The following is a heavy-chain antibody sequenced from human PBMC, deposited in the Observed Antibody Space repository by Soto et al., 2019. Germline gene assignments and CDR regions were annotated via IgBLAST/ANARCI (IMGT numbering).Heavy chain of an antibody. V-gene: IGHV5-51*01. J-gene: IGHJ4*02. CDR1: GYDFGSPW. Sequence: PGESLKISCKASGYDFGSPWIGWVLQLPVKGFEWMGIIWPADSDTRYNPTFEGQVTISADQSITTAYLQWSSLKASDTAIYYCASGSRDCSGGSCYSHWGQGTLVTVSS. CDR2: IWPADSDT. D-gene: IGHD2-15*01. CDR3: ASGSRDCSGGSCYSH.